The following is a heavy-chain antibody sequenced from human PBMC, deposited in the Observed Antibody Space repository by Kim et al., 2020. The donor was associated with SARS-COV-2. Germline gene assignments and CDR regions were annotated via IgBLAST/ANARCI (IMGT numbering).Heavy chain of an antibody. J-gene: IGHJ5*02. CDR3: ARSGPEYNWFDP. V-gene: IGHV5-10-1*01. Sequence: NYSPSFQGHVTISADKSISTAYLQWSSLKASDTAMYYCARSGPEYNWFDPWGQGTLVTVSS.